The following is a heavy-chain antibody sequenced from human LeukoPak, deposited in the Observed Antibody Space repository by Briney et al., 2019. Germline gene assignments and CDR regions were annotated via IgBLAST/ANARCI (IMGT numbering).Heavy chain of an antibody. CDR3: ARDVYSSGVIDY. Sequence: GGSLRLSCAASGFTFSSYAMHWVRQAPGKGLEWVAVISYDGSNKYYADSVKGRFTISRDNSKNTLYLQMNSLRAEDTAVYYCARDVYSSGVIDYWGQGTLVTVSS. CDR2: ISYDGSNK. D-gene: IGHD6-19*01. CDR1: GFTFSSYA. J-gene: IGHJ4*02. V-gene: IGHV3-30-3*01.